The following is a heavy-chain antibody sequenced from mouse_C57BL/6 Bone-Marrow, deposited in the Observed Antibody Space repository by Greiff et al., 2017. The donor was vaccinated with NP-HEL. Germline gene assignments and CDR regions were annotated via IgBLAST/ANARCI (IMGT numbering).Heavy chain of an antibody. D-gene: IGHD1-1*01. CDR1: GYSITSGYD. V-gene: IGHV3-1*01. CDR3: ARDSPDYYGSSYLAY. Sequence: VQLKESGPGMVKPSQSLSLTCTVTGYSITSGYDWHWIRHFPGNKLEWMGYISYSGSTNYNPSLKSRISITHDTSKNHFFLKLNSVTTEDTATYYCARDSPDYYGSSYLAYWGQGTLVTVSA. CDR2: ISYSGST. J-gene: IGHJ3*01.